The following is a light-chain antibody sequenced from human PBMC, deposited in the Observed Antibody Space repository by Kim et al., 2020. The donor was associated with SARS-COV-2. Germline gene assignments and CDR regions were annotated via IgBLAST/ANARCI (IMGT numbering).Light chain of an antibody. J-gene: IGKJ2*01. Sequence: EIVMTQSPATLSVSPGERATLSCRASQSVSSNLALYQQKPGQAPRLLIYGASTRATGVPARFSGSGSGTEFTLTISSLQSEDFAVYYCQQYNNWPPYTFGQGTKLEI. V-gene: IGKV3-15*01. CDR2: GAS. CDR1: QSVSSN. CDR3: QQYNNWPPYT.